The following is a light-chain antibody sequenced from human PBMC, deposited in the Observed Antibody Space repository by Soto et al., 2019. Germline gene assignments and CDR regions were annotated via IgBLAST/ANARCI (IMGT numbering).Light chain of an antibody. CDR3: QQYNSYSPT. V-gene: IGKV1-5*03. CDR1: QSISSW. CDR2: KAS. Sequence: IQVTQSPSTLSAYVGDRVTITCRASQSISSWLAWYQQKPGKAPKLLIYKASSLESGVPSRFSGSGSGTEFTLTISSLQPDDFATYYCQQYNSYSPTFGQRTKADIK. J-gene: IGKJ1*01.